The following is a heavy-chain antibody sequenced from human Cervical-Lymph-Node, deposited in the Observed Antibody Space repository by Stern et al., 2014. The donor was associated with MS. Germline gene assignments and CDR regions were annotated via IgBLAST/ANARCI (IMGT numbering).Heavy chain of an antibody. D-gene: IGHD2-15*01. V-gene: IGHV3-7*01. Sequence: VQLVQSGGGLVQPGGSLRLSCEASGFTFSSYWMNWVRQAPGKGLEGVANIKEDGSETYYVDYVKGRFTISRDNAKNSLYLQMNSLRAEDTAVYYCARGSDTWGQGTLVTVSS. CDR1: GFTFSSYW. CDR2: IKEDGSET. CDR3: ARGSDT. J-gene: IGHJ5*02.